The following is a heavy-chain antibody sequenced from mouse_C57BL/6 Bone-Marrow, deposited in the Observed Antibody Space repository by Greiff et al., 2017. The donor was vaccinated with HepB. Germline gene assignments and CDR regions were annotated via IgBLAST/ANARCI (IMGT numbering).Heavy chain of an antibody. CDR1: EYAFPSYD. Sequence: DVMLVESGGGLVQPGESLKLSCESYEYAFPSYDMPWVRKTPEKRLELVAAINSDGGSTYYPDTLERRFIISRDKTKKTLYLQMSSLRSEDTALYYCARHGSCENAMDYWGQGTSVTVSS. V-gene: IGHV5-2*01. D-gene: IGHD1-1*02. CDR2: INSDGGST. CDR3: ARHGSCENAMDY. J-gene: IGHJ4*01.